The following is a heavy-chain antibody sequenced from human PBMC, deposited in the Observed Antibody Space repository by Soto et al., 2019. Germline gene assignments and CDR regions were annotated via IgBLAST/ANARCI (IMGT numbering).Heavy chain of an antibody. Sequence: QVQLVESGGGVVQPGRSLRLSCAASGFTFSSYGMHWVRQAPGKGLEWVAVIWYDGSNKYYADSVNGRFTISRDNSKNTMYLQMNSLRAEDTAVYYCARGNYYDSSGYLAVFDYWGQGTLVTVSS. V-gene: IGHV3-33*01. CDR1: GFTFSSYG. J-gene: IGHJ4*02. CDR3: ARGNYYDSSGYLAVFDY. D-gene: IGHD3-22*01. CDR2: IWYDGSNK.